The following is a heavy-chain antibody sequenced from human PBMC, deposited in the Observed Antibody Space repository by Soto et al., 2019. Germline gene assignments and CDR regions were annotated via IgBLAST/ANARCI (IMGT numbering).Heavy chain of an antibody. CDR2: IYYSGST. V-gene: IGHV4-39*01. D-gene: IGHD5-18*01. Sequence: KASETLSLTCTVSGGSISSSSYYWGWIRQPPGKGLEWIGSIYYSGSTYYNPSLKSRVTISVDTSKNQFSLKLSSVTAADTAVYYCARQKAAMLNWFDPWGQGTLVTVSS. CDR1: GGSISSSSYY. CDR3: ARQKAAMLNWFDP. J-gene: IGHJ5*02.